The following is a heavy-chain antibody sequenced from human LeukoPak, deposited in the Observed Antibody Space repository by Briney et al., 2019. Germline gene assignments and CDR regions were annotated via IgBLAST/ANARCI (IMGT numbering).Heavy chain of an antibody. J-gene: IGHJ4*02. CDR3: VRVRGYWLVQGYLDY. CDR1: GGSMSSSSYY. D-gene: IGHD6-19*01. V-gene: IGHV4-39*02. Sequence: PSETLSLTCTVSGGSMSSSSYYWGWIRQSPGKGLEWIGSIYYSGANHYNPSLKSRVTMSVDTSKNQFSVKLTSVTATDTAVYYCVRVRGYWLVQGYLDYWGQGTQVTVSS. CDR2: IYYSGAN.